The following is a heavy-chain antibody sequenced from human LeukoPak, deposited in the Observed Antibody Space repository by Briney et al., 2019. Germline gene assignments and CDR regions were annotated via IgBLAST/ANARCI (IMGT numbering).Heavy chain of an antibody. Sequence: SETLSLTCTVSGGSISTYYWSWIRQPPGKGLEWIGYVYYSGGTNYNPSLKSRVTMSVDTSKNQLSLKLRSVTAADTAVYYCARHRYYYRSGSYYGAPYYMDVWGKGTTVTISS. J-gene: IGHJ6*03. CDR3: ARHRYYYRSGSYYGAPYYMDV. CDR2: VYYSGGT. V-gene: IGHV4-59*01. CDR1: GGSISTYY. D-gene: IGHD3-10*01.